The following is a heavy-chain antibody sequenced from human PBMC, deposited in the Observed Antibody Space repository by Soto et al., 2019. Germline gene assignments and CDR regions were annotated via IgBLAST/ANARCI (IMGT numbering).Heavy chain of an antibody. CDR2: IIPIFGTA. CDR3: AREDRGYSGYDVDY. D-gene: IGHD5-12*01. CDR1: GGTFSSYA. Sequence: SVKVSCKASGGTFSSYAISWVRQAPGQGLEWMGGIIPIFGTANYAQKFQGRVTITADKSTSTAYMELSSLRSEDTAVYYCAREDRGYSGYDVDYWGQGTLVTSPQ. V-gene: IGHV1-69*06. J-gene: IGHJ4*02.